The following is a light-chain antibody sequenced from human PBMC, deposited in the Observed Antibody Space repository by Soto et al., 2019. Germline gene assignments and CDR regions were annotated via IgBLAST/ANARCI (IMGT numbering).Light chain of an antibody. V-gene: IGKV3-20*01. CDR3: QQYGGSPIT. CDR2: GAS. J-gene: IGKJ5*01. Sequence: EIVVTLSPFTVSWSRGERVTLSCRASQCVTTRLALYQHKPGQAPTLLRSGASNRASGVPVRFSGSGSGTDFTLTITRLEREDFALYYCQQYGGSPITFGVGTRLDIK. CDR1: QCVTTR.